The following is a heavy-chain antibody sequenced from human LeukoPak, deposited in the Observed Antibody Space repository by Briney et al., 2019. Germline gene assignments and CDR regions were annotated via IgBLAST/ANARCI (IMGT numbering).Heavy chain of an antibody. CDR1: GFTFSSYS. CDR2: ISSSSSYI. CDR3: ARLKGDYDILTGSPWADI. D-gene: IGHD3-9*01. V-gene: IGHV3-21*01. J-gene: IGHJ3*02. Sequence: GGSLRLSCAASGFTFSSYSMNWVRQAPGKGLEWVPSISSSSSYIYYADSVKGRFTISRDNAKNSLYLQMNSLRAEDTAVYYCARLKGDYDILTGSPWADIWGQGTMVTVSS.